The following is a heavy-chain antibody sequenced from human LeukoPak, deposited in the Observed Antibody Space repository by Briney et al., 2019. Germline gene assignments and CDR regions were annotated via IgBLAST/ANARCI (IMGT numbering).Heavy chain of an antibody. CDR3: ARFSSGWSFDY. V-gene: IGHV1-2*02. D-gene: IGHD6-19*01. CDR1: GYTFTGYY. J-gene: IGHJ4*02. CDR2: INPNSGGT. Sequence: GASVKVSCKASGYTFTGYYMRWVRQAPGQGLEWMGWINPNSGGTNYALKFQGRVTMTRDTSISPAYMELSRLRSDDTAVYYCARFSSGWSFDYWGQGTLVTVSS.